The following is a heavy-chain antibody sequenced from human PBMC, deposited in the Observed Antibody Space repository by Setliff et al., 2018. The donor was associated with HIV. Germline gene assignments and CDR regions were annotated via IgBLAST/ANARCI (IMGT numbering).Heavy chain of an antibody. CDR2: IHHSGTA. Sequence: SETLSLTCTVSGGSITRTPYYWGWIRQPPGKGLEWIGSIHHSGTAYDNPSLKSRVTISVDPSKNQILLRLSSVTAAVTAVYYCARLSGGMVPNYWGQGTLVTVSS. CDR3: ARLSGGMVPNY. D-gene: IGHD3-10*01. V-gene: IGHV4-39*01. CDR1: GGSITRTPYY. J-gene: IGHJ4*02.